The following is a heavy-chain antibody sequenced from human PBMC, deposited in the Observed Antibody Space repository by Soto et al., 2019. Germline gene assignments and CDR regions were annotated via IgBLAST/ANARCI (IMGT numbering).Heavy chain of an antibody. CDR3: ARDLIIAAAGHEGVGGFDY. CDR1: GFTFSDYY. CDR2: ISSSGSTI. J-gene: IGHJ4*02. D-gene: IGHD6-13*01. V-gene: IGHV3-11*01. Sequence: GGSLRLSCAASGFTFSDYYMSWIRQAPGKGLEWVSYISSSGSTIYYADSVKGRFTISRDNAKNSLYLQMNSLRAEDTAVYHCARDLIIAAAGHEGVGGFDYWGQGTLVTVSS.